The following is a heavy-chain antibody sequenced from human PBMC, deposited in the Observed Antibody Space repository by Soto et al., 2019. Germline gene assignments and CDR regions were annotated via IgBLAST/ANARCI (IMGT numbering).Heavy chain of an antibody. D-gene: IGHD6-13*01. V-gene: IGHV3-48*03. CDR3: ARDRAAAGTRYYHFGMDV. Sequence: EVQLVESGGGLVQPGGSLRLSCAASGFTFSSYEMNWVRQAPGKGLEWVSYISSSGSTIYYADSVKGRFTISRDNAKNSLYLQMNSLRAEDTAVYYCARDRAAAGTRYYHFGMDVWGQGTTVTVSS. CDR1: GFTFSSYE. CDR2: ISSSGSTI. J-gene: IGHJ6*02.